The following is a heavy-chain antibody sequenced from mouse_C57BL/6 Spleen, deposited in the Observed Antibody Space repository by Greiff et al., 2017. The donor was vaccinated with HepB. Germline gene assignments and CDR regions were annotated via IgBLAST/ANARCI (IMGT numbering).Heavy chain of an antibody. J-gene: IGHJ2*01. CDR3: ARGYYYGSSYHY. Sequence: QVQLQQPGAELVMPGASVKLSCKASGYTFTSYWMHWVKQRPGQGLEWIGEIDPSDSYTNYNQKFKGKSTLTVDKSSSTAYMQLSSLTSEDSAVYYCARGYYYGSSYHYWGQGTTLTVSS. CDR1: GYTFTSYW. D-gene: IGHD1-1*01. CDR2: IDPSDSYT. V-gene: IGHV1-69*01.